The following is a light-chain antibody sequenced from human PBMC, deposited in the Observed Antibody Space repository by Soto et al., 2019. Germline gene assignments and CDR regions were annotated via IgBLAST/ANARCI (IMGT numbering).Light chain of an antibody. V-gene: IGKV1-33*01. CDR3: QQYDDLPST. J-gene: IGKJ4*01. CDR1: QDITKY. Sequence: DIPMTQSPSSLSASVGDRVTITCQASQDITKYLNWYQQKSGKPPKLLIYDASNLETGVPPRFSGAGSGTEFALTISSLQPEDFATYYCQQYDDLPSTFGGGTKVEV. CDR2: DAS.